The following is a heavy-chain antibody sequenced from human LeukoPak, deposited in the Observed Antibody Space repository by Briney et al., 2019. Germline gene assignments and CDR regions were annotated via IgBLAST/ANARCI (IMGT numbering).Heavy chain of an antibody. V-gene: IGHV1-18*01. CDR2: ISPYNADT. Sequence: ASVKVSCKASGYTFNDYSITWVRQAPGQGLEWMGWISPYNADTNYAQNFQGRVTLTTDRSTRTAYMELRNLRSDDTAVYYCARVTTVTRSPWSWGPKKIGQEVNWFDPWGQGTLITVS. CDR1: GYTFNDYS. D-gene: IGHD4-17*01. CDR3: ARVTTVTRSPWSWGPKKIGQEVNWFDP. J-gene: IGHJ5*02.